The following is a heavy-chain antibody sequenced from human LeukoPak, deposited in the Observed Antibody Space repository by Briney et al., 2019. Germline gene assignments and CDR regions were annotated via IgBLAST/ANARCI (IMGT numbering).Heavy chain of an antibody. CDR3: AREQLLYPFNAFDI. J-gene: IGHJ3*02. D-gene: IGHD2-2*02. CDR1: GGSISSSSYY. V-gene: IGHV4-31*03. Sequence: SETLSLTRTVSGGSISSSSYYWGWIRQPPGKGLEWIGYIYYSGSTYYNPSLKSRVTISVDASKNQFSLKLSSVTAADTAVYYCAREQLLYPFNAFDIWGQGTMVTVSS. CDR2: IYYSGST.